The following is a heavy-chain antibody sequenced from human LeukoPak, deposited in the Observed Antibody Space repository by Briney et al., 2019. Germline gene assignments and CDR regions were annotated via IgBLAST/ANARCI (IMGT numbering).Heavy chain of an antibody. CDR3: AKLISPYDY. CDR2: IKQDGSEK. D-gene: IGHD5-24*01. J-gene: IGHJ4*02. CDR1: GFTFSSYW. Sequence: PGGSLRLSCAASGFTFSSYWLTWVRQAPGKGLEWVANIKQDGSEKFYVDSVKGRFTISRDSAKNSLYLQMNSLRAEDTAVYYCAKLISPYDYWGQGTLVTVSS. V-gene: IGHV3-7*01.